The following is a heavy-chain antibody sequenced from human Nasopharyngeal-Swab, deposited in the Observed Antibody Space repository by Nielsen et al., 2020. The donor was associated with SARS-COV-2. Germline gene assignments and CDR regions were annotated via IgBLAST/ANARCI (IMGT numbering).Heavy chain of an antibody. V-gene: IGHV3-30*04. CDR3: ARGDYGDYAGMGVDY. J-gene: IGHJ4*02. CDR1: GFPFSSYP. D-gene: IGHD4-17*01. CDR2: ISYDGRNE. Sequence: GESLKTPCAASGFPFSSYPMHRVRQAPGKGLEGVAVISYDGRNEYHPDSVKGRCTISRDNSKKTLYLHMNSLSAEDTAVYYCARGDYGDYAGMGVDYWGQGTLVTVSS.